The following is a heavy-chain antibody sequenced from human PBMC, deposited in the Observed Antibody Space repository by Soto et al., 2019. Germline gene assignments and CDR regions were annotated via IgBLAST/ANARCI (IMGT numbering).Heavy chain of an antibody. J-gene: IGHJ4*02. CDR1: GGSISSYY. D-gene: IGHD4-17*01. V-gene: IGHV4-59*01. CDR2: IYYSGST. CDR3: ARASMLDYGDYGEFDY. Sequence: SETLSLTCTVSGGSISSYYWSWIRQPPGKGLEWIGYIYYSGSTNYNPSLKSRVTISVDTSKNQFSLKLSSVIAADTAVYYCARASMLDYGDYGEFDYWGQGTLVTVS.